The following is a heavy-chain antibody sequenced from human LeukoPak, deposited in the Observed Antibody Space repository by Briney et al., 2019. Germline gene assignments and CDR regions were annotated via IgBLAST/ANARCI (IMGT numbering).Heavy chain of an antibody. CDR2: MKQDGSET. V-gene: IGHV3-7*03. J-gene: IGHJ4*02. Sequence: GGSLRLSCVASGFLFSNFWMTWVRQAPGKGLEWVANMKQDGSETHYADSVKGRFTISRDNANNSLYLQMNSLRVEDTAVYYCVRGPHTIMVTEWGQGTLVTVSS. CDR1: GFLFSNFW. D-gene: IGHD5-18*01. CDR3: VRGPHTIMVTE.